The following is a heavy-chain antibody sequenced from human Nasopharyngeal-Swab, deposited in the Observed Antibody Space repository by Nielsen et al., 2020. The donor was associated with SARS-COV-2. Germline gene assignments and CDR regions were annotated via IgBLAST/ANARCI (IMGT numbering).Heavy chain of an antibody. CDR3: APSSGWYYFDY. CDR1: GFTFSSYE. CDR2: ISSSGSTI. D-gene: IGHD6-19*01. Sequence: GGSLRLSCAASGFTFSSYEMNWVRKAPGKGLEWVSYISSSGSTIYYADSVKGRFTISRDNVKNSLYLQMNSLRAEDTAVYYCAPSSGWYYFDYWGQGTLVTVSS. V-gene: IGHV3-48*03. J-gene: IGHJ4*02.